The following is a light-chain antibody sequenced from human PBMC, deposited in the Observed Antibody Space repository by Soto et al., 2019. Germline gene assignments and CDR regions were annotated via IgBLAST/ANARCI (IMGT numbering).Light chain of an antibody. Sequence: ETGLTESPATLSLFAGENAILSCRASQSVRNYLAWYQQKPGQAPXXLIYDASYRATGIPARFSGVGSGTDFTLSISSIEPEDFAVYYCQQRSDWLTFGGGTKVDIK. CDR3: QQRSDWLT. CDR1: QSVRNY. CDR2: DAS. J-gene: IGKJ4*01. V-gene: IGKV3-11*01.